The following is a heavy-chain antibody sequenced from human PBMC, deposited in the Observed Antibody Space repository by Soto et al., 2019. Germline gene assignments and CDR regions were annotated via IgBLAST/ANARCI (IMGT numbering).Heavy chain of an antibody. V-gene: IGHV3-53*01. CDR2: IYSGGTT. D-gene: IGHD5-18*01. Sequence: GGSLRLSCTASGFTVSSNYMSWVRQAPGKGLEWVSVIYSGGTTYYADSVKGRFTISRDNFKNTLYLQMNSLRAEDTAVYYCARGYSYTQPVFDYWGLGTLVTVSS. CDR1: GFTVSSNY. CDR3: ARGYSYTQPVFDY. J-gene: IGHJ4*02.